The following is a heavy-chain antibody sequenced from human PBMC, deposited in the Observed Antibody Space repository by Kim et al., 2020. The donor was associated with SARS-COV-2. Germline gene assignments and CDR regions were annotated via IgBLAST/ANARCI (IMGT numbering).Heavy chain of an antibody. D-gene: IGHD3-22*01. Sequence: GGSLRLSCAASGFTFSSYGMHWVRQAPGKGLEWVAVIWYDGSNKYYADFVKGRFTISRDNSKNTLYLRMNSVRAEDTAVYYCARDFGEYDSFPPFDYWGQGTLVTVSS. CDR2: IWYDGSNK. CDR3: ARDFGEYDSFPPFDY. J-gene: IGHJ4*02. V-gene: IGHV3-33*01. CDR1: GFTFSSYG.